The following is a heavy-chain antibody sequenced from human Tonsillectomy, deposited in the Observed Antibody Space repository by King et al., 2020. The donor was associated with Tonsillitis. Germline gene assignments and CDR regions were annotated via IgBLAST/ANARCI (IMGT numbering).Heavy chain of an antibody. V-gene: IGHV3-30-3*01. Sequence: VQLVESGGGVVQPGRSLRLSCAASGFTFSSYAMHWVRQAPGKGLEWVAVISYDGSNKYYADSVKGRFTISRDNSKDTLYLQINSLRAEDTAVYYAGRDAYEYVWGRMPDEYGGQGHLLTASS. CDR1: GFTFSSYA. CDR2: ISYDGSNK. CDR3: GRDAYEYVWGRMPDEY. J-gene: IGHJ4*02. D-gene: IGHD3-16*01.